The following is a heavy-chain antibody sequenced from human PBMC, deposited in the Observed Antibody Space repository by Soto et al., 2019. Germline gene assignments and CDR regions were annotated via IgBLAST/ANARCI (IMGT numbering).Heavy chain of an antibody. CDR3: VRDGSKTLRDCFDP. D-gene: IGHD4-17*01. CDR1: CGSMSKFY. CDR2: VYATGTS. J-gene: IGHJ5*02. Sequence: SETLSLTCSVSCGSMSKFYWSWIRKTAGKGLEWMGRVYATGTSDYNPSLRSRIAMSVDISKKTFSLRLRSVTAADTGVYYCVRDGSKTLRDCFDPWGQGILVTVSS. V-gene: IGHV4-4*07.